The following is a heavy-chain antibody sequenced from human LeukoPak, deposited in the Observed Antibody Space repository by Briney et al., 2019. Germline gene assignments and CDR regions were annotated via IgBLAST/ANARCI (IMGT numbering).Heavy chain of an antibody. CDR2: LSINGGTT. J-gene: IGHJ6*03. V-gene: IGHV3-64*02. D-gene: IGHD4-11*01. Sequence: PGGSLRLSCAASGFAFRNYAMHWVRQAPGKGLEYVSSLSINGGTTYYADSVRGRFTISRDNAKNSLYLQMNSLRAEDTAVYCCARDRSDYIPHYFYYYMDVWGKGTTVTVSS. CDR3: ARDRSDYIPHYFYYYMDV. CDR1: GFAFRNYA.